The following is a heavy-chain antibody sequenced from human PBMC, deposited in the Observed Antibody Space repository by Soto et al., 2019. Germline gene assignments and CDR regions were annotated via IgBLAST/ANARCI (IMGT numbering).Heavy chain of an antibody. D-gene: IGHD2-2*01. V-gene: IGHV3-48*03. Sequence: GGSLRLSCAASGFTFSSYEMNWVRQAPGKGLEWVSYISSSGSTIYYADSVKGRFTISRDNAKNSLYLQINSLRAEDTAVYYCARGGYQLLYYYYYGMDVWGQGTTVTVSS. J-gene: IGHJ6*02. CDR3: ARGGYQLLYYYYYGMDV. CDR1: GFTFSSYE. CDR2: ISSSGSTI.